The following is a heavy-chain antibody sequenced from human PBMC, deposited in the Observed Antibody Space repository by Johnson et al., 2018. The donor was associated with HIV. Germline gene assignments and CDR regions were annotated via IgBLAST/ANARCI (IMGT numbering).Heavy chain of an antibody. J-gene: IGHJ3*02. CDR2: ISYDGSNK. D-gene: IGHD2-2*01. V-gene: IGHV3-30*18. CDR3: AKSTQANILREAGPYGAFDI. CDR1: GFTFSSYG. Sequence: VQLVESGGGAVQPGRSLRLSCAASGFTFSSYGMHWVRQAPGKGLEWVAVISYDGSNKYYADPVKGRFTISRDNSKKTLYVQMNSLRVEDTAVYYCAKSTQANILREAGPYGAFDIWGQGTMVTVSS.